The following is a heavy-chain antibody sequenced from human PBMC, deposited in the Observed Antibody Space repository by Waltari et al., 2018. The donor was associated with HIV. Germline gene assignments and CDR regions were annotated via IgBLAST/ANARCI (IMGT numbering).Heavy chain of an antibody. V-gene: IGHV3-74*01. CDR2: INRDGSSA. Sequence: EVQLVESGGGIVQPGGSLRLSCAASGLNFSDHWMHWVRQGPGKGLVWVSRINRDGSSANYTDSVKGRFTISRDNARNTLYLQINSLRVEDTAVYYCVRDNYDLWSGSRTHFHYGMDVWGQGTTVIVS. J-gene: IGHJ6*02. D-gene: IGHD3-3*01. CDR3: VRDNYDLWSGSRTHFHYGMDV. CDR1: GLNFSDHW.